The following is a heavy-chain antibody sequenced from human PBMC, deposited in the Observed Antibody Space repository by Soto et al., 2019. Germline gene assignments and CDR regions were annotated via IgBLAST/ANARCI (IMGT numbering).Heavy chain of an antibody. D-gene: IGHD6-13*01. CDR2: IYYSGST. CDR3: ARTGSAAAGLYYFDY. V-gene: IGHV4-59*01. J-gene: IGHJ4*02. Sequence: TLSLTCTVSGGSISSYYWSWIRQPPGKELEWIGYIYYSGSTNYNPSLKSRVTISVDTSKNQFSLKLSSVTAADTAVYYCARTGSAAAGLYYFDYWGQGTLVTVSS. CDR1: GGSISSYY.